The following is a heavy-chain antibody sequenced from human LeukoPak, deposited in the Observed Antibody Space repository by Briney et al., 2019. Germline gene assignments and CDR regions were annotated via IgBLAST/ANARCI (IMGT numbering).Heavy chain of an antibody. CDR3: ASRKLGNDY. D-gene: IGHD7-27*01. Sequence: SETLSLTCAVYGGSFSGYYWSWIRQSPGKGLEWIGYIYYTGSTTYNPSLKSRVTISADTSKNQFSLKLSSVTAADTAVYYCASRKLGNDYWGQGTLVTVSS. CDR2: IYYTGST. CDR1: GGSFSGYY. J-gene: IGHJ4*02. V-gene: IGHV4-59*01.